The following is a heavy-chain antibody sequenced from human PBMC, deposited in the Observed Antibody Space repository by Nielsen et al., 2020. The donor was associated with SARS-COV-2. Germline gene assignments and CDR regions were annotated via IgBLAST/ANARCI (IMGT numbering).Heavy chain of an antibody. CDR1: GFTFSSYA. CDR2: ISGSGGST. J-gene: IGHJ4*02. D-gene: IGHD3-3*01. V-gene: IGHV3-23*01. CDR3: AKGTYYDFWSGYPNFDY. Sequence: GESLKISCAASGFTFSSYAMSWVRQAPGKGLEWVSAISGSGGSTYYADSVKGRFTISRDNSKNTLYLQMNSLRAEDTAVYYCAKGTYYDFWSGYPNFDYWGQGTLVTVSS.